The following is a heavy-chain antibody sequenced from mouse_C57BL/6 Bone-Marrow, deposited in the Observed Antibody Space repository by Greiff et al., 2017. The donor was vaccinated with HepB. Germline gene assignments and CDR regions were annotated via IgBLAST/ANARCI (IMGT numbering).Heavy chain of an antibody. Sequence: EVKLQESGPGLVKPSQSLSLTCSVTGYSITSGYYWNWIRQFPGNKLEWMGYISYDGSNNYNPSLKNRISITRDTSKNQFFLKLNSVTTEDTATYYCARGGTYSWYFDVWGTGTTVTVSS. V-gene: IGHV3-6*01. CDR2: ISYDGSN. D-gene: IGHD1-1*01. J-gene: IGHJ1*03. CDR1: GYSITSGYY. CDR3: ARGGTYSWYFDV.